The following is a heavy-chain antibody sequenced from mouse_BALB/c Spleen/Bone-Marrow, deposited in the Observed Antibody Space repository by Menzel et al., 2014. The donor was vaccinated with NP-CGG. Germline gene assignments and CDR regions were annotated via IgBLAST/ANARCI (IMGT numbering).Heavy chain of an antibody. CDR2: ISTYYGDA. V-gene: IGHV1S137*01. J-gene: IGHJ3*01. CDR3: ASRGGSSWFAY. CDR1: GYTFTDYA. Sequence: VQLQQSGAELVRPGVSVKISCKGSGYTFTDYAMHWVKQSHAKSLEWIGVISTYYGDASYNQKFKGKATMTVDKSSSTAYMEPARLTSEDSAIYYCASRGGSSWFAYWGQGTLVTVSA.